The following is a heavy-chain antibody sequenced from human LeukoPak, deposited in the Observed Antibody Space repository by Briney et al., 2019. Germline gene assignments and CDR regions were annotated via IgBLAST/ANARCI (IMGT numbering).Heavy chain of an antibody. Sequence: GGSLRLSCAASGFTFSSYAMHWVRQAPGKGLEWVAYISYDGSNKYYADSVKGRFTISGDNSKNTLYLQMNSLRAEDTAVYYCARSDGLYWGEGTLVTVPS. V-gene: IGHV3-30*04. CDR1: GFTFSSYA. D-gene: IGHD5-24*01. J-gene: IGHJ4*02. CDR2: ISYDGSNK. CDR3: ARSDGLY.